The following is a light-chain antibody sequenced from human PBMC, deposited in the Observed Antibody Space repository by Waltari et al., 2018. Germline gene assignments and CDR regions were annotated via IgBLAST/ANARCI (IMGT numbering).Light chain of an antibody. J-gene: IGKJ2*01. CDR3: QQRSNWHT. V-gene: IGKV3-11*01. CDR2: DAA. CDR1: QNVGNS. Sequence: ENVLTQSPATLSLSPGEAATLSCRASQNVGNSLAWYQHKPGPAPRLLIYDAANRASGLAARFSGSGSGTDFTLTISSLEPDDFAVYYCQQRSNWHTFGQGTRLEIK.